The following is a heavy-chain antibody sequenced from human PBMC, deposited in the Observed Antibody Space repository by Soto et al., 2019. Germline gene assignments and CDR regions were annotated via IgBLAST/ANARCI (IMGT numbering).Heavy chain of an antibody. CDR1: GGTFSSYA. CDR2: IIPIFGTA. Sequence: QVQLVQSGAEVKKPGSSVKVSCKASGGTFSSYAISWVRQAPGQGLEWMGGIIPIFGTANYAQKFQGRVTITTDESASTAYRELSSLRSEDTAVYYCARVAVPGYSGSYDGYYFDYWGQGTMVTVSS. J-gene: IGHJ4*02. CDR3: ARVAVPGYSGSYDGYYFDY. V-gene: IGHV1-69*01. D-gene: IGHD1-26*01.